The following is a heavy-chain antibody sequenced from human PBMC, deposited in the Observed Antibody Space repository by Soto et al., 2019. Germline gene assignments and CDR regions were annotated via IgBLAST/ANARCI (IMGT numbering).Heavy chain of an antibody. V-gene: IGHV1-69*02. D-gene: IGHD3-10*01. CDR2: VNPILSMS. J-gene: IGHJ4*02. CDR1: GDTFSFYT. Sequence: ASVKVSCKASGDTFSFYTINWVRQAPGLGLEWMGRVNPILSMSNYAQKFQGRVTMTADKSTSTAYMELSSLRSEDTAVYYCAAPYGSGSYYNGFDYWGQGTLVTVSS. CDR3: AAPYGSGSYYNGFDY.